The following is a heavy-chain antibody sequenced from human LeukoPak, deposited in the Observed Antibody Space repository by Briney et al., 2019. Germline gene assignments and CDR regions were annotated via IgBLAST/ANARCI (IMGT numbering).Heavy chain of an antibody. Sequence: GGSLRLSCAASGFTFSSYSFNWVRQAPGKGLEWVSSINTVASYIYYADSVRGRFTISGDNAENSLWLQMNGLRAEDSAVYYCARLRRNSDRSGFYYYYDNWGQGTLVTVSP. D-gene: IGHD3-22*01. CDR2: INTVASYI. J-gene: IGHJ4*02. V-gene: IGHV3-21*01. CDR1: GFTFSSYS. CDR3: ARLRRNSDRSGFYYYYDN.